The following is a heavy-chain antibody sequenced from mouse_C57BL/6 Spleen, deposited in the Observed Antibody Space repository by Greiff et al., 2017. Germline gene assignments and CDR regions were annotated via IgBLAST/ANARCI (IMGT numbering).Heavy chain of an antibody. V-gene: IGHV5-9*01. CDR3: ARLLTGTRGFDY. CDR1: GFTFSSYT. Sequence: EVQLKESGGGLVKPGGSLKLSCAASGFTFSSYTMSWVRQTPEKRLEWVATISGGGGNTYYPDSVKGRFTMSRDNAKNPLYLQMSSLRSEDTALYYCARLLTGTRGFDYWGQGTTLTVSS. D-gene: IGHD4-1*01. CDR2: ISGGGGNT. J-gene: IGHJ2*01.